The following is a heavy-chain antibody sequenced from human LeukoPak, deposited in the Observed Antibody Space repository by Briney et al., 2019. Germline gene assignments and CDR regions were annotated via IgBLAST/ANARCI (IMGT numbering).Heavy chain of an antibody. CDR2: ISGTGSTI. CDR3: ARDMYFDY. V-gene: IGHV3-48*02. Sequence: GGSLRLSCAASGFTFSPYSMNWVRQAPGKGLEWVSYISGTGSTIYYADSVKGRFTISTDDAKNSLYLQMNSLRDEDTAVYYCARDMYFDYWGQGALVTVSS. D-gene: IGHD2-8*01. J-gene: IGHJ4*02. CDR1: GFTFSPYS.